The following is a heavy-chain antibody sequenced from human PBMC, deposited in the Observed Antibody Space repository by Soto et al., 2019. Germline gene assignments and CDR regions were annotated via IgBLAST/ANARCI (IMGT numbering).Heavy chain of an antibody. D-gene: IGHD1-26*01. J-gene: IGHJ4*02. V-gene: IGHV1-8*01. CDR3: ARGVSAGVDY. CDR2: MQPSTGRT. Sequence: ASVKVSCKASGYSFTSLYINWVRQTAGQGLEWMGWMQPSTGRTGYAQKFQGRVTMTRDTSINTAYMELTTLTSDDTAVYYCARGVSAGVDYWGQGTLVTVSS. CDR1: GYSFTSLY.